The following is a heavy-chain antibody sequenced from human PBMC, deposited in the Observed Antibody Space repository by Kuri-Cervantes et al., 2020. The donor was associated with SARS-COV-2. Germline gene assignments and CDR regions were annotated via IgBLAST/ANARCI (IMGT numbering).Heavy chain of an antibody. D-gene: IGHD3-22*01. CDR2: ISASGGST. CDR3: ARDPDGYYDSSGFVHPFDY. Sequence: GESLKISCATSGFSFSNYAMTWVRQAPGKGLEWVSTISASGGSTYYADSVKGRFTLSRDNSKTTVYLQMNSLRTDDTAVYYCARDPDGYYDSSGFVHPFDYWGQGTLVTVSS. V-gene: IGHV3-23*01. J-gene: IGHJ4*02. CDR1: GFSFSNYA.